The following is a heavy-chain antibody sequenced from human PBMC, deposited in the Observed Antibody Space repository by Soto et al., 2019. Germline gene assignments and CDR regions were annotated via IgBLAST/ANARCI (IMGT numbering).Heavy chain of an antibody. D-gene: IGHD6-19*01. CDR1: GFSFSGYT. CDR2: ISGSGGST. CDR3: AKGPRIAVADFDY. J-gene: IGHJ4*02. V-gene: IGHV3-23*01. Sequence: GLSRAASGFSFSGYTMSWVRQAPGKGLEWVSAISGSGGSTYYADSVKGRFTISRDNSKNTLYLQMNSLRADDTAVYYCAKGPRIAVADFDYWGQGTMVTGSS.